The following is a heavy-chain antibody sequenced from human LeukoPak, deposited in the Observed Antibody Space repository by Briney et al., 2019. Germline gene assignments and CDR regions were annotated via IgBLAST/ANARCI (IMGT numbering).Heavy chain of an antibody. D-gene: IGHD3-10*01. CDR3: AKDRTPYSRSGGYYLGAFDI. CDR1: GLTFSNYA. J-gene: IGHJ3*02. Sequence: GGSLRLSCAASGLTFSNYAMTWVRLAPGKGLEWVSSLSGSGGGTWYAGSVKGRFTISRDNSKNTLYLQMDSLRAEDTAVYYCAKDRTPYSRSGGYYLGAFDIWGHGTLVTVSS. CDR2: LSGSGGGT. V-gene: IGHV3-23*01.